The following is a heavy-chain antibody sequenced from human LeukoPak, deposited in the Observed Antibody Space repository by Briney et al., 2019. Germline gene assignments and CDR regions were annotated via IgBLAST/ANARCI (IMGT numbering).Heavy chain of an antibody. D-gene: IGHD5-24*01. Sequence: SVKVSCKASGGTFSSYAISWVRQAPGQGLEWMGGIIPMFGTANYAQKLQGRVTITADKSTSTAYMELSSLRAEDTAIYYCARDRLGDGYIREFDSWGQGTLVIVSS. CDR3: ARDRLGDGYIREFDS. J-gene: IGHJ4*02. V-gene: IGHV1-69*06. CDR2: IIPMFGTA. CDR1: GGTFSSYA.